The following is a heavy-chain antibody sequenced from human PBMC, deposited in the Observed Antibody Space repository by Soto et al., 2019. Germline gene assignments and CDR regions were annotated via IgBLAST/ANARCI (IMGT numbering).Heavy chain of an antibody. CDR2: TTYDGGIK. V-gene: IGHV3-30*03. Sequence: GKGLEWVAATTYDGGIKHYVDSVKGRFTISRDNSKNTLYLQMNSLRVEDTATYYCAGALENPYFYSGLSVCAEGTTVTVPS. D-gene: IGHD2-15*01. J-gene: IGHJ6*02. CDR3: AGALENPYFYSGLSV.